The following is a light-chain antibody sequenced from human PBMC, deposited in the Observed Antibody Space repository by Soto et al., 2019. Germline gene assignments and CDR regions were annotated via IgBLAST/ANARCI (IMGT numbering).Light chain of an antibody. CDR2: DVN. Sequence: QSALTQPRSVSGSPGQSVTFSCTGTSGDIGAYNYVSWYQFHPGKAPKMIIYDVNKRPSGVSHRFSGSKSGNTASLTISGLQAEDEADYYCSSYTSSTTRVFGGGTKVTVL. J-gene: IGLJ3*02. CDR1: SGDIGAYNY. CDR3: SSYTSSTTRV. V-gene: IGLV2-11*01.